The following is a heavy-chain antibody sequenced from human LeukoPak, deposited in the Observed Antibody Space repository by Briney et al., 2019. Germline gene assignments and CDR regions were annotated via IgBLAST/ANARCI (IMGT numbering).Heavy chain of an antibody. V-gene: IGHV3-23*01. CDR1: GFTFSSYA. CDR2: ISGSGGST. Sequence: GGSLRLSCAASGFTFSSYAMSWVRQAPGKGLEWVSAISGSGGSTYYADSVKGRFTISRDNAKNSLYLQMNSLRAEDTAVYYCARSYSTHGGWFDPWGQGTLVTVSS. CDR3: ARSYSTHGGWFDP. J-gene: IGHJ5*02. D-gene: IGHD4-11*01.